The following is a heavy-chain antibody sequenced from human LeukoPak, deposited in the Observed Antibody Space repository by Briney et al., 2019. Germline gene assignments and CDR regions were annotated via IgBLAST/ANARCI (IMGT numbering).Heavy chain of an antibody. D-gene: IGHD3-22*01. CDR3: ERRSSGYFLYYFDY. CDR2: IWYDGSNK. J-gene: IGHJ4*02. CDR1: GFTFSSYG. V-gene: IGHV3-33*01. Sequence: GGSLRLSCAASGFTFSSYGMQWVSQAPGRGREWVAVIWYDGSNKYYADSVKGRFTISRDNSKNTLYMQMNSLSAEEKAVYCCERRSSGYFLYYFDYWGRGALVTVSS.